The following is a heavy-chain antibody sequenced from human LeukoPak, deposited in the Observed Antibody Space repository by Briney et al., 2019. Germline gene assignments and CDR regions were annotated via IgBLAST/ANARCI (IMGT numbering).Heavy chain of an antibody. J-gene: IGHJ4*02. D-gene: IGHD1-26*01. CDR1: GFTFSTYW. V-gene: IGHV3-74*01. CDR2: INTDGTTT. CDR3: ARGGINSPTIDF. Sequence: PGGSLRLSCAASGFTFSTYWMHWVRQPPGKGRVWLSRINTDGTTTTYADSVKGRFTISRDNAKNTLYLQLNSLRADDTAVYFCARGGINSPTIDFWGQGTLVTLSS.